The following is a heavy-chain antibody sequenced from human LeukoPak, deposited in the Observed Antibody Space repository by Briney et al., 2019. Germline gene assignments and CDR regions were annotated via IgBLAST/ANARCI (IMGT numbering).Heavy chain of an antibody. Sequence: GGSLRLSCAVSGFTFSDYTLNWVRQPPGKGLEWVSSITGDSNYIYYADSVKGRFTVSRDNAKNSLYLHINSLRAEDTAVYYCARVQGSPYWGQGTLVTVSS. CDR1: GFTFSDYT. V-gene: IGHV3-21*01. CDR3: ARVQGSPY. J-gene: IGHJ4*02. CDR2: ITGDSNYI.